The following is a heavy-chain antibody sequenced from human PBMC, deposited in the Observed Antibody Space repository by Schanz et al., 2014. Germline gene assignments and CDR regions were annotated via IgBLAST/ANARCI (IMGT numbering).Heavy chain of an antibody. J-gene: IGHJ4*02. CDR1: GYTFTSYG. D-gene: IGHD6-13*01. V-gene: IGHV1-18*01. CDR2: ISPYNGNT. Sequence: QGQLVQSGPEVKEPGASVKVSCKASGYTFTSYGISWVRQAPGQGLEWMGWISPYNGNTNYAQKLQGRVTITADKSTFTAYMDVSSLRSEDTAVYYCASSGAGYSSSWDFDYWGQGTLVTVSS. CDR3: ASSGAGYSSSWDFDY.